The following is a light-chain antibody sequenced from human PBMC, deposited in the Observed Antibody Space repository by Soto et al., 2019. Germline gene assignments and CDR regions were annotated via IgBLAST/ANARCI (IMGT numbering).Light chain of an antibody. Sequence: EIVLTQSPGTLSLSPGERATLSCRASQSVSSNYLAWYQQKSGQAPRLLIYDATSRATDVPDRFRGSGSGTDFTLAISRLEPEDFAVYYCQPYGYSPGLAVGGGSKVEI. CDR2: DAT. CDR3: QPYGYSPGLA. V-gene: IGKV3-20*01. CDR1: QSVSSNY. J-gene: IGKJ4*01.